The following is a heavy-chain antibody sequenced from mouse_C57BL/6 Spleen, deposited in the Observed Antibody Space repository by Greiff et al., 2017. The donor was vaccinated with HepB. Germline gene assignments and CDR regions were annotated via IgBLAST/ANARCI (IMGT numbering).Heavy chain of an antibody. CDR3: ARSTTVEYFDV. CDR1: GYTFTSYW. CDR2: IHPNSGST. V-gene: IGHV1-64*01. Sequence: VQLQQPGAELVKPGASVKLSCKASGYTFTSYWMHWVKQRPGQGLEWIGMIHPNSGSTNYNEKFKSKATLTVDKSSSTAYMQLSSLTSEDSAVYYCARSTTVEYFDVWGTGTTVTVSS. J-gene: IGHJ1*03. D-gene: IGHD1-1*01.